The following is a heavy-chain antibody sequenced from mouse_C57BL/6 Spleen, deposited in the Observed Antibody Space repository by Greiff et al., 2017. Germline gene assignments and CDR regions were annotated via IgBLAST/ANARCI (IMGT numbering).Heavy chain of an antibody. V-gene: IGHV5-15*01. CDR1: GFTFSDYG. Sequence: DVQLVESGGGLVQPGGSLKLSCAASGFTFSDYGMAWVRQAPRKGPEWVAFISNLAYSIYYADTVTGRFTISRENAKNTLYLEMSSLRSEDTAMYYCARHEDYEGGAWFAYWGQGTLVTVSA. D-gene: IGHD2-4*01. CDR2: ISNLAYSI. J-gene: IGHJ3*01. CDR3: ARHEDYEGGAWFAY.